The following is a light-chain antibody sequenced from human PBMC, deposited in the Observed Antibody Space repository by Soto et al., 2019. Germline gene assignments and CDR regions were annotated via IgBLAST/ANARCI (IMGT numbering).Light chain of an antibody. CDR1: QSISSW. V-gene: IGKV1-5*03. CDR3: EQYNSYWT. CDR2: KAS. Sequence: DIQMTQSPSTLSASVGDRVTITCRASQSISSWLAWYQQKPGKAPKLLLYKASSLESGVPSRFSGSGSGTEFTLTISSLQPDDFATDYCEQYNSYWTFGQGTKVEIK. J-gene: IGKJ1*01.